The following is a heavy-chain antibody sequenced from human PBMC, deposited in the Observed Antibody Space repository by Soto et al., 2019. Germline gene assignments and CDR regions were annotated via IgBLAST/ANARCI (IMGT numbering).Heavy chain of an antibody. CDR1: GYTFTSYA. Sequence: ASVKVSCKASGYTFTSYAMHWVRQAPGQRLEWMGWINAGNGNTKYSQKFQGRVTITRDTSASTAYMELSSLRSEDTAVYYCARDELLWFGDDYYYYGMDVWGQGTTVTVSS. D-gene: IGHD3-10*01. CDR3: ARDELLWFGDDYYYYGMDV. V-gene: IGHV1-3*01. CDR2: INAGNGNT. J-gene: IGHJ6*02.